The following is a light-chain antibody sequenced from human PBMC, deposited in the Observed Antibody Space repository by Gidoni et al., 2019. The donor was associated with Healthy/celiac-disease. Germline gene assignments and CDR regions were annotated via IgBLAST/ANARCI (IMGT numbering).Light chain of an antibody. J-gene: IGKJ2*01. CDR1: QSVSSN. V-gene: IGKV3-15*01. Sequence: ELVMTPSPATLSVSPGERATLSCRASQSVSSNLAWYQQKPGPAPRLLINGASTRATSIPARFSGSRSGTEFTLTISSLQSEDFAVYYCQQYNDWPPYTFGQGTKLEIK. CDR2: GAS. CDR3: QQYNDWPPYT.